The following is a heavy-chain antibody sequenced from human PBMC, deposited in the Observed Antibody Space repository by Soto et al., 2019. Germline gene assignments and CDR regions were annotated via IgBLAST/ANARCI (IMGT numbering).Heavy chain of an antibody. CDR2: ISSSSVYI. CDR1: GFTFSSYS. D-gene: IGHD1-1*01. V-gene: IGHV3-21*01. CDR3: ATDQLSLLNYDY. J-gene: IGHJ4*02. Sequence: GGSLRLSCAASGFTFSSYSMTWVRQAPGKGLEWVSPISSSSVYIYYADSVKGRFSISRDNAKNSLYLQMNSLRAEDTAVYYCATDQLSLLNYDYWGQGTLVTVSS.